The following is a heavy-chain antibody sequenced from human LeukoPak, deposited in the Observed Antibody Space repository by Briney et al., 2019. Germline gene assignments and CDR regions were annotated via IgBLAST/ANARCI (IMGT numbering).Heavy chain of an antibody. V-gene: IGHV4-59*08. J-gene: IGHJ4*02. CDR3: ASSEWNYAR. Sequence: SETLSLTCTVSGGSISSYYWSWMRQPPGKGLEWFGYIHYSGNTNYNPSLKSRVTISLGTSRTQFSLKLTSVTAADTAVYYCASSEWNYARWGQGILVTVSS. CDR1: GGSISSYY. CDR2: IHYSGNT. D-gene: IGHD1-7*01.